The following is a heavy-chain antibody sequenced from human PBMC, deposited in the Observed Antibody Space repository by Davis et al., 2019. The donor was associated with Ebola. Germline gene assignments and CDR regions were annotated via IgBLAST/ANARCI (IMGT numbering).Heavy chain of an antibody. CDR2: INPSGGST. D-gene: IGHD3-22*01. J-gene: IGHJ6*02. CDR1: GYTFTGYY. Sequence: ASVKVSCKASGYTFTGYYMHWVRQAPGQGLEWMGIINPSGGSTSYAQKFQGRVTMTRDTSTSTVYMELSSLRSEDTAVYYCAREGLYDSSGSSMDVWGQGTTVTVSS. V-gene: IGHV1-46*01. CDR3: AREGLYDSSGSSMDV.